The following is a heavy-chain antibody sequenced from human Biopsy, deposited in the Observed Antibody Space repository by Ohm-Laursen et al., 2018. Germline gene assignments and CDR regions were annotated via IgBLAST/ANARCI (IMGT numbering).Heavy chain of an antibody. CDR2: VFDRRTT. Sequence: SDTLSLTCSLSGDSITRSYWSWIRQSPGKGLEWIGHVFDRRTTNYNPSVRSRVTMSEDTSKKQFSLKMNSVTAADTAIYYCAHGSGSYYKWDFWGRGSLVTVSS. CDR1: GDSITRSY. J-gene: IGHJ4*02. V-gene: IGHV4-59*08. D-gene: IGHD3-10*01. CDR3: AHGSGSYYKWDF.